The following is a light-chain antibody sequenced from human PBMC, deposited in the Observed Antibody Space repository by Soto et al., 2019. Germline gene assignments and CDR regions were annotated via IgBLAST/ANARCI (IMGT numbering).Light chain of an antibody. J-gene: IGKJ5*01. Sequence: EIQMTQSPSSVSASVGDRVTITCRASQGISTWLAWYQQKAGKAPNLLIYGASNLHSGVPSRFSGSGSGTNFTLNISSLQPEDFATYYCQQANSFPITFGQGTRLEIK. CDR2: GAS. CDR1: QGISTW. V-gene: IGKV1-12*01. CDR3: QQANSFPIT.